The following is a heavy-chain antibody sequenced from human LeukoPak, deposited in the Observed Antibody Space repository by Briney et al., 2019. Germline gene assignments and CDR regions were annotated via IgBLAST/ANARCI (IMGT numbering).Heavy chain of an antibody. V-gene: IGHV4-39*01. J-gene: IGHJ4*02. CDR2: IYYNGYT. CDR1: GGSVSSTTYY. Sequence: SETLSLTCIVCGGSVSSTTYYWGWFRQPPGKGLEWIGSIYYNGYTYYNPSLKSRLTMSVDTSRNQFSPELSSVTAADTAVYYCARHDYDSSGYRRDYYFDYWGQGTLVTVSS. CDR3: ARHDYDSSGYRRDYYFDY. D-gene: IGHD3-22*01.